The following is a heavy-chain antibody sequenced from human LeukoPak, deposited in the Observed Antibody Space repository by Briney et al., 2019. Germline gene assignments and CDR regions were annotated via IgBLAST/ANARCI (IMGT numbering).Heavy chain of an antibody. CDR3: ARGRRSSSWYRGVFDY. CDR1: GYTFTSYD. CDR2: MNPNSGNT. J-gene: IGHJ4*02. Sequence: ASVKVSCKASGYTFTSYDINWVRQATGQGLEWMGWMNPNSGNTGYAQKFQGRVTMTRNTSISTAHMELSSLRSEDTAVYYCARGRRSSSWYRGVFDYWGQGTLVTVSS. D-gene: IGHD6-13*01. V-gene: IGHV1-8*01.